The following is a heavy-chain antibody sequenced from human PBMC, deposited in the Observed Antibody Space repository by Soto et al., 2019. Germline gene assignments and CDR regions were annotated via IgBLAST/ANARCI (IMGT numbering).Heavy chain of an antibody. D-gene: IGHD3-16*01. CDR2: VHGGGST. V-gene: IGHV3-53*01. Sequence: VPLVESGGGLIQPGGSLRLSCAASGFTVSNNHMTWVRQAAGNGLELVSFVHGGGSTSYADSVKGRFTISRDNSTNTLYLQMDSLRAEDTAIYYCAGRLTTAASLDYWGRGTLVTVSS. J-gene: IGHJ4*02. CDR3: AGRLTTAASLDY. CDR1: GFTVSNNH.